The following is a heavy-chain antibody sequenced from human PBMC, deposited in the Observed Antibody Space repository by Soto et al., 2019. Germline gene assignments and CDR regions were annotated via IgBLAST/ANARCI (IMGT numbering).Heavy chain of an antibody. Sequence: TLSLTCAVFGGSVNSGNYYWSWIRQPPGKGLEWIALIYWDDDKRYSPSLRSRLSITKDTSKNQVVLTMTNMSPVDTATYYCAHARRPTLTMARVRFRTDYFDYWGQGALVTVSS. CDR1: GGSVNSGNYY. CDR3: AHARRPTLTMARVRFRTDYFDY. V-gene: IGHV2-5*08. J-gene: IGHJ4*02. D-gene: IGHD3-10*01. CDR2: IYWDDDK.